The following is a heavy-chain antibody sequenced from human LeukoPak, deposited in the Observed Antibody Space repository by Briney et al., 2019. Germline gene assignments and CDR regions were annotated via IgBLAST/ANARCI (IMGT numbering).Heavy chain of an antibody. V-gene: IGHV4-34*01. D-gene: IGHD5-24*01. CDR1: GGSCSDYY. CDR3: ARGRDRSKAGDH. Sequence: PSETLSLTCAVYGGSCSDYYCSWIRQPPGKGLEWIGEIHPYGTFYYNSSLRSRLTISIDTSKTQFSLSLTSVTAADTAFYYCARGRDRSKAGDHWGQGTLVTVSS. J-gene: IGHJ4*02. CDR2: IHPYGTF.